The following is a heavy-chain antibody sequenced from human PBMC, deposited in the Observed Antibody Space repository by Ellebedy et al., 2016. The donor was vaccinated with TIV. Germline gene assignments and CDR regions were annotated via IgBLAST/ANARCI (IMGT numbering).Heavy chain of an antibody. V-gene: IGHV3-48*04. D-gene: IGHD3-3*01. CDR1: GFTFSSYS. Sequence: GESLKISCAASGFTFSSYSMNWVRQAPGKGLEWISYISSSSSTIKYADSVKGRFTISRDNAKNSLYLQINSLRAEETAVYYCARGSRYYDLWSGPGDYWGQGTLVTVSS. CDR2: ISSSSSTI. CDR3: ARGSRYYDLWSGPGDY. J-gene: IGHJ4*02.